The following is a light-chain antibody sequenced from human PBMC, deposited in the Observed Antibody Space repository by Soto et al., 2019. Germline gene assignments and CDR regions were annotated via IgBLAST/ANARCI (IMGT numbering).Light chain of an antibody. CDR2: KAS. CDR3: QQYNNYSEA. J-gene: IGKJ1*01. CDR1: QTVRIW. Sequence: DIQMTQSPSTLSGSLGVRVTITCRASQTVRIWLAWYQHKPGIAPKLLIYKASNLKSGVPSRFSVSGSGTEFTLTISSLQPDDFATYYCQQYNNYSEAFGQGTKVDIK. V-gene: IGKV1-5*03.